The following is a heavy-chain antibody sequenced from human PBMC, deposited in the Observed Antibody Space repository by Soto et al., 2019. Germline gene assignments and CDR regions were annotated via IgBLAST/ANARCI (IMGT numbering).Heavy chain of an antibody. J-gene: IGHJ4*02. CDR2: ISYDGSNK. CDR1: GFTFSSYA. V-gene: IGHV3-30-3*01. CDR3: ARGGPSSSWYGPTQFDY. D-gene: IGHD6-13*01. Sequence: PGGSLRLSCAASGFTFSSYAMHWVRQAPGKGLGWVAVISYDGSNKYYADSVKGRFTISRDNSKNTLYLQMNSLRAEDTAVYYCARGGPSSSWYGPTQFDYWGQGTLVTVSS.